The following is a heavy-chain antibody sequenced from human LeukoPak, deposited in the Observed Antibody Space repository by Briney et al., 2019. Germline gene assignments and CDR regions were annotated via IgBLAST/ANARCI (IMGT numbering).Heavy chain of an antibody. J-gene: IGHJ4*02. Sequence: PSETLSLTCTVSGASISSYYWSWIRQPPGKGLECIGHIYYRGSTYYNPSLKSRVTISVDTSKNQFSLKLSSVTAADTAVYYCARGRGVPYYYDSSGYYPADYWGQGTLVTVSS. CDR2: IYYRGST. CDR1: GASISSYY. V-gene: IGHV4-30-4*01. D-gene: IGHD3-22*01. CDR3: ARGRGVPYYYDSSGYYPADY.